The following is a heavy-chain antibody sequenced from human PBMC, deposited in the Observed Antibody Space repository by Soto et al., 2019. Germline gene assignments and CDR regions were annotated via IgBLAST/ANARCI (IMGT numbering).Heavy chain of an antibody. CDR2: ISAYNGNT. CDR3: ARVSRDYYYYYMDV. CDR1: GYTFTSYG. Sequence: ASVKVSCKASGYTFTSYGISWVRQAPGQGLEWMGWISAYNGNTNYAQKLQGRVTMTTDTSTSTAYMELRSLRSDDTAVYYCARVSRDYYYYYMDVWGKGTTVTVSS. V-gene: IGHV1-18*01. J-gene: IGHJ6*03.